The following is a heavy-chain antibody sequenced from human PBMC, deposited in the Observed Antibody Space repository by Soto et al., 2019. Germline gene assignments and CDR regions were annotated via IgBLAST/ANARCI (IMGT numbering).Heavy chain of an antibody. J-gene: IGHJ4*02. CDR3: ASSVSLNTVAGTEALDY. D-gene: IGHD6-19*01. Sequence: GGSLRLSCAASGFTVSSNYMSWVRQAPGKGLEWVSVIYSGGSTYYADSVKGRFTISRDNSKNTLYLQMNSLRAEDTAVYYCASSVSLNTVAGTEALDYWGQGTLVTVSS. CDR2: IYSGGST. CDR1: GFTVSSNY. V-gene: IGHV3-66*01.